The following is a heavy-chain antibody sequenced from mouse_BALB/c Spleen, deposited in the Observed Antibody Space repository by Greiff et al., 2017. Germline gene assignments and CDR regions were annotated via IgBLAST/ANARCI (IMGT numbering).Heavy chain of an antibody. CDR3: ARADYDGYYHFAY. D-gene: IGHD2-3*01. V-gene: IGHV5-15*02. CDR1: GFTFSDYG. Sequence: EVKLLESGGGLVQPGGSRKLSCAASGFTFSDYGMAWVRQAPGKGPEWVAFISNLAYSIYYADTVTGRFTISRENAKNTLYLEMSSLRSEDTAMYYCARADYDGYYHFAYWGQGTLVTVSA. J-gene: IGHJ3*01. CDR2: ISNLAYSI.